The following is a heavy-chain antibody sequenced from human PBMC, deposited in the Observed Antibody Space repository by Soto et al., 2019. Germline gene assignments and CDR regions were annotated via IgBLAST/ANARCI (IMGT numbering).Heavy chain of an antibody. V-gene: IGHV3-53*01. CDR3: ARSGYSYGPFDY. J-gene: IGHJ4*02. D-gene: IGHD5-18*01. Sequence: EVQLVESGGGLIQPGGSLRLSCAASGFTVSSTYMSWVRQAPGKGLEWVSVIYSGGSTYYADSVKGRFTISRDNSKNPLYLQMNGLRAEDTAVYYCARSGYSYGPFDYWGQGTLVTVSS. CDR1: GFTVSSTY. CDR2: IYSGGST.